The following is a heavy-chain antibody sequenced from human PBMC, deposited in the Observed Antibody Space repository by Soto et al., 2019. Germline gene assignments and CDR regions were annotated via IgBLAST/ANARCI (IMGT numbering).Heavy chain of an antibody. D-gene: IGHD3-10*01. V-gene: IGHV3-11*01. CDR3: AKPVSPFSRSYNDY. J-gene: IGHJ4*02. CDR2: ISDDGYNI. CDR1: GFTFSDFY. Sequence: PGGSLRLSWATSGFTFSDFYMSWVRQAPGKGPKCVSDISDDGYNISYADSVKGRFTISRNNAKNSLDLQTTNLRAEDTAVYYCAKPVSPFSRSYNDYWAQGTLGTVSS.